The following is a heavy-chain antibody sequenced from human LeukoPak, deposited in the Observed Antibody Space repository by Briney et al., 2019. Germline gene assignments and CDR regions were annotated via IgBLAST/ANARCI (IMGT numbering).Heavy chain of an antibody. V-gene: IGHV3-7*01. CDR1: GFTFSSYW. Sequence: GGSLRLSCAASGFTFSSYWMSWVRQAPGKGLEWVANIKQDGSEKYYVDSVKGRFTISRDNAKNSLYLQMNSLRAEDTAVYYCASLAGFYLFDYWGQGTLVTVSS. D-gene: IGHD6-19*01. J-gene: IGHJ4*02. CDR3: ASLAGFYLFDY. CDR2: IKQDGSEK.